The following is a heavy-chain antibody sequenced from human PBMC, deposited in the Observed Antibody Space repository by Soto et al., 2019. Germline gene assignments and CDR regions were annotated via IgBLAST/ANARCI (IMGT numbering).Heavy chain of an antibody. J-gene: IGHJ6*02. CDR1: GFTVSSNY. CDR2: IYSGGST. Sequence: PGGSLRLSCAASGFTVSSNYMSWVRQAPGKGLEWVSVIYSGGSTYYADSVKGRFTISRDNSKNTLYLQMNSLRAEDTAVYYCARDLRSSSWPYYYYYGMDVWGQGTTVTVSS. D-gene: IGHD6-13*01. CDR3: ARDLRSSSWPYYYYYGMDV. V-gene: IGHV3-53*01.